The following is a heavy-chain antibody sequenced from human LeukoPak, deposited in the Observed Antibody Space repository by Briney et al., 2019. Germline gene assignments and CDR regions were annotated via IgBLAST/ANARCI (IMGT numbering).Heavy chain of an antibody. Sequence: SVKVSCKASGGTFSSYAISWVRQAPGQGLEWMGRIIPIFGIANYAQKFQGRVTITADKSTSTAYMELSSQRSEDTAVYYCAIRYGSGTVGVLDPWGQGTLVTVSS. V-gene: IGHV1-69*04. CDR1: GGTFSSYA. CDR3: AIRYGSGTVGVLDP. D-gene: IGHD3-10*01. J-gene: IGHJ5*02. CDR2: IIPIFGIA.